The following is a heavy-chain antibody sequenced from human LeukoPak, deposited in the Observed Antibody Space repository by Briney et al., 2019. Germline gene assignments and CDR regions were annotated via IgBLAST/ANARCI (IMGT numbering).Heavy chain of an antibody. V-gene: IGHV3-74*01. CDR1: GFIFSTYW. CDR2: ISSDGTTT. Sequence: GGSLRLSCAASGFIFSTYWMHWVRQAPGKGLVWVSRISSDGTTTTYADSVKGRFTISRDSAQNTLYLQMNSLRAEDTAVYYCARTYYYDTWGRGTLVTVSS. D-gene: IGHD3-22*01. J-gene: IGHJ5*02. CDR3: ARTYYYDT.